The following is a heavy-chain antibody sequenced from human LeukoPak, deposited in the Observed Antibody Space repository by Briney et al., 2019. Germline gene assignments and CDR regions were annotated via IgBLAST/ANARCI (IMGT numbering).Heavy chain of an antibody. Sequence: GGSLRLSCAASGFTFSNYAMRWVRQAPGKGLEWVSTISGSGGTPYYADSVKGRFTISRDNSKNTLYLHMNSLRAEDTAMYYCAKAPPYTSGLYSWFDPWGQGTLVTVSS. D-gene: IGHD6-19*01. CDR1: GFTFSNYA. CDR3: AKAPPYTSGLYSWFDP. J-gene: IGHJ5*02. V-gene: IGHV3-23*01. CDR2: ISGSGGTP.